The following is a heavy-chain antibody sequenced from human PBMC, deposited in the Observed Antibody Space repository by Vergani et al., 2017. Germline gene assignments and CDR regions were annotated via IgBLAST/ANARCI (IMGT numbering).Heavy chain of an antibody. J-gene: IGHJ4*02. CDR3: ARVSRNDFLVDY. CDR2: IYSGGST. Sequence: EVQLVETGGGLIQPGGSLRLSCAASGFTVSSNYMSWVRQAPGKGLEWVSVIYSGGSTYYADSVKGRFTISRDNSKNTLYLQMNSLRAEDTAVYYCARVSRNDFLVDYWDQRTVVIVSS. D-gene: IGHD2-21*02. V-gene: IGHV3-53*02. CDR1: GFTVSSNY.